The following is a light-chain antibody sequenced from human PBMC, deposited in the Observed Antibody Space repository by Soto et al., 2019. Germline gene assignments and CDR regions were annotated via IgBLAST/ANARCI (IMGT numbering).Light chain of an antibody. CDR1: QSVSSSY. Sequence: EIVLTQSPATLSLSPGERATLSCRASQSVSSSYLAWYQQKPGQAPRLLIYDASSRATGIPDRFSGGGSGTDFTLTISRLEPEDFAVYYCQQFSSYPLTFGGVTKGEIK. CDR3: QQFSSYPLT. V-gene: IGKV3-20*01. J-gene: IGKJ4*01. CDR2: DAS.